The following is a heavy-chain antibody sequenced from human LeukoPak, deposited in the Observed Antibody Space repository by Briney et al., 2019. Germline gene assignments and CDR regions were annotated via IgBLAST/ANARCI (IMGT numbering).Heavy chain of an antibody. V-gene: IGHV3-74*01. CDR2: INSDGSST. CDR1: GVTFSSYW. J-gene: IGHJ4*02. D-gene: IGHD6-13*01. Sequence: SGGSLRLSCAASGVTFSSYWMHWVRQAPGKGLVWVSRINSDGSSTSYADSVKGRFTISRDNAKNTLYLQMNSLRAEDTAVYYCARDRIAAAGEFDYWGQGTLVTVSS. CDR3: ARDRIAAAGEFDY.